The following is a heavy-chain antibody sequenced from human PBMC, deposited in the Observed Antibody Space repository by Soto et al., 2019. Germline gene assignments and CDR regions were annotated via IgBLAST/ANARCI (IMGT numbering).Heavy chain of an antibody. J-gene: IGHJ6*02. Sequence: HPGGSLRLSCAASGFTFSSYGMHWVRQAPGKGLEWVAVISYDGSNKYYADSVKGRFTISRDNSKNTLYLQMNSLRAEDTAVYYCAKENLITMIVVDYYYGMDVWGQGTTVTVSS. V-gene: IGHV3-30*18. CDR2: ISYDGSNK. D-gene: IGHD3-22*01. CDR1: GFTFSSYG. CDR3: AKENLITMIVVDYYYGMDV.